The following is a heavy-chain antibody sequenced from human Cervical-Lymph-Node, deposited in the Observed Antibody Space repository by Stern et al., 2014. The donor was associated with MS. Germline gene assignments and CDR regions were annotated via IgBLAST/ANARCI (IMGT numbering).Heavy chain of an antibody. V-gene: IGHV1-69*17. J-gene: IGHJ3*01. CDR1: GGSFTNYA. CDR3: SRELMANNMSPDASDL. D-gene: IGHD5-24*01. Sequence: VQLVESGAEMRKPGSSVSVSCKASGGSFTNYAFNWVRQAPGQRLEWVGRIIPVFGLANYAQRLQGRVTIAADKATATVNLELRSLTSEDTALYFCSRELMANNMSPDASDLWGQGTLITVSS. CDR2: IIPVFGLA.